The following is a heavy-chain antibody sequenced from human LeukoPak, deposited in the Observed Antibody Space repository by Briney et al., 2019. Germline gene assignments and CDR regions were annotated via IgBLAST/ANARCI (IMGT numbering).Heavy chain of an antibody. CDR1: GASVSSGSNY. J-gene: IGHJ6*04. V-gene: IGHV4-61*01. CDR2: IYKSGST. D-gene: IGHD3-10*01. Sequence: SETLSLTCTVSGASVSSGSNYWGWIRQPPGKGLEWIGYIYKSGSTNYNPSLKSRFTISVDTSKKQISLKLSSVTAADTAVYYCARDPYYYGSGYGMDVWGKGTTVTVSS. CDR3: ARDPYYYGSGYGMDV.